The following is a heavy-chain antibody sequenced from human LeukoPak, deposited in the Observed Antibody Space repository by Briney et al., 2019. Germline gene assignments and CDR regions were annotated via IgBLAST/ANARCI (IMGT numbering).Heavy chain of an antibody. CDR3: ASERWGGAFDI. D-gene: IGHD3-16*01. J-gene: IGHJ3*02. Sequence: SETLSLTCTVSGGSISSSSYYWGWIRQPPGKGLEWIGSIYYSRSTYYNPSLKSRVTISVDTYKNKLSLKLSSVTAADTAVYYCASERWGGAFDIWGQGTMVTVSS. CDR1: GGSISSSSYY. V-gene: IGHV4-39*07. CDR2: IYYSRST.